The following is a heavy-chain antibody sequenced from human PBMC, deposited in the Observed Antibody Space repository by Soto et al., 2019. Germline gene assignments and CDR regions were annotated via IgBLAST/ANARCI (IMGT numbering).Heavy chain of an antibody. J-gene: IGHJ6*02. Sequence: GESLKISCKGSGYSFTSYWISWVRQMPGKGLEWMGRIDPGDSYTNYSPSFQGHVTISADKSISTAYLQWSSLKASDTAMYYCARRPVAARPDYYYGMDVWGQGTTVTVSS. CDR2: IDPGDSYT. D-gene: IGHD6-6*01. V-gene: IGHV5-10-1*01. CDR1: GYSFTSYW. CDR3: ARRPVAARPDYYYGMDV.